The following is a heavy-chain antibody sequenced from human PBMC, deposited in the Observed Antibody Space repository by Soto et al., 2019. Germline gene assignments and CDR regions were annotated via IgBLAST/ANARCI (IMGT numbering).Heavy chain of an antibody. D-gene: IGHD2-2*01. Sequence: EVQLVESGGGLVQPGGSLRLSCAASGFTFSSYSMNWVRQAPGKGLEWVSYISSSSSTIYYADSVKGRFTISRDNAKNSLYLQMNSLRDEDTAVYYCARDSSDIVVVPAAEELFDHWGQGTLVTVSS. CDR1: GFTFSSYS. J-gene: IGHJ4*02. V-gene: IGHV3-48*02. CDR2: ISSSSSTI. CDR3: ARDSSDIVVVPAAEELFDH.